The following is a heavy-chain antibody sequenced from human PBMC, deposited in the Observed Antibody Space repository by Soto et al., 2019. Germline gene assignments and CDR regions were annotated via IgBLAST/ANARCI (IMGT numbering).Heavy chain of an antibody. CDR2: ISSSGDSA. J-gene: IGHJ3*02. CDR3: AHPRGYGVFDAVDI. V-gene: IGHV3-23*01. CDR1: GFIFSTYA. Sequence: GGSLRLSCAASGFIFSTYAMNWVRQAPGKGLEWVSAISSSGDSAYYAESVRGRFTISRDNSINTLYLQMRSLRPEDTAVYYCAHPRGYGVFDAVDIWGRGTMVTVSS. D-gene: IGHD4-17*01.